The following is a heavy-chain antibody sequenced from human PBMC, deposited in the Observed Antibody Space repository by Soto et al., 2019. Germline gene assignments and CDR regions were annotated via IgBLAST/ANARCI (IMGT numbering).Heavy chain of an antibody. Sequence: GGSLRLSCAASGFTFSSYAMSWVRQAPGKGLEWVSAISSSSSYIYYADSVKGRFTISRDNAKNSLYLQMNSLRAEDTAVYYCAREYDSSGYYYGYYYGMDVWGQGTTVTV. CDR3: AREYDSSGYYYGYYYGMDV. V-gene: IGHV3-21*01. D-gene: IGHD3-22*01. J-gene: IGHJ6*02. CDR1: GFTFSSYA. CDR2: ISSSSSYI.